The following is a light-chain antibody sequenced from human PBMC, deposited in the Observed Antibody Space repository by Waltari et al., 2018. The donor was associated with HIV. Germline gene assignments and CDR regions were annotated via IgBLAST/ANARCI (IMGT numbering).Light chain of an antibody. Sequence: DIVMTQAPLSLPVTLGQPASISCRSSEDLVDSNGNSYLNWFLLMPGQSPRRLFFKVSNRDSGVPERFSASGSGTEFTLKIRSVEAEDVGIYFCMQDTHWPFTFGPGTTLDI. CDR1: EDLVDSNGNSY. CDR3: MQDTHWPFT. V-gene: IGKV2-30*01. CDR2: KVS. J-gene: IGKJ3*01.